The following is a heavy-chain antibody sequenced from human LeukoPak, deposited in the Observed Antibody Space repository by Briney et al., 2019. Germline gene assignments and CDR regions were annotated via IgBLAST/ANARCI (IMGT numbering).Heavy chain of an antibody. CDR3: ARDTPQGYVTTTKGAGAF. CDR2: IIPIFGAA. Sequence: ASVKVSCKASGYTFSTYGISWVRQAPGQGLEWMGGIIPIFGAANYAQKFQGRVTITADESTSTAYMELRSLRSDDTAVYYCARDTPQGYVTTTKGAGAFWGQGTLVTVSS. J-gene: IGHJ4*02. D-gene: IGHD4-17*01. CDR1: GYTFSTYG. V-gene: IGHV1-69*13.